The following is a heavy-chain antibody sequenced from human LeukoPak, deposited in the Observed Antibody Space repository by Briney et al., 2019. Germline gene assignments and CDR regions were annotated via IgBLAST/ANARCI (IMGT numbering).Heavy chain of an antibody. CDR2: ISGSGGST. Sequence: PGGSLRLSCAASGFTFSSYAMSWVRQAPGKGLEWVSAISGSGGSTYYADSVEGRFTISRDNSKNTLYLQMNSLRAEDTAVYYCAKDGVGATFYFDYWGQGTLVTVSS. V-gene: IGHV3-23*01. CDR1: GFTFSSYA. D-gene: IGHD1-26*01. J-gene: IGHJ4*02. CDR3: AKDGVGATFYFDY.